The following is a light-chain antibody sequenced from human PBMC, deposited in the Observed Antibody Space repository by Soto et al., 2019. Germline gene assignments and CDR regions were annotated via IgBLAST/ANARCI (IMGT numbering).Light chain of an antibody. V-gene: IGKV3D-15*01. J-gene: IGKJ1*01. CDR2: QTS. Sequence: EIVMTQSPATLSVSPGDRVTLSCRASQYINTRLAWYQHRPGQAPRLLIYQTSIRAAGIPARFSGSGSGTEFTLTISSLQSEDFAVYYCQQYNNWPRTFGQGTKVDIK. CDR1: QYINTR. CDR3: QQYNNWPRT.